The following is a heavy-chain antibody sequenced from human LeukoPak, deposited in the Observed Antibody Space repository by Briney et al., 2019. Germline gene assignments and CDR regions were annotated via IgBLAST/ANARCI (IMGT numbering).Heavy chain of an antibody. D-gene: IGHD1-26*01. CDR2: ISWNSGSI. CDR3: AKDAYSGSYHGAFDI. J-gene: IGHJ3*02. Sequence: GGSLRLSCAASGFTFDDYAMHWVRHAPGKGLEWVSGISWNSGSIGYADSVKGRFTISRDNAKNSLYLQMNSLRAEDTALYYCAKDAYSGSYHGAFDIWGQGTMVTVSS. CDR1: GFTFDDYA. V-gene: IGHV3-9*01.